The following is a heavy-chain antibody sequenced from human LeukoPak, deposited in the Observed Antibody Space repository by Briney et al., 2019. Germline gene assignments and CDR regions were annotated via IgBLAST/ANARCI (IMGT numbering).Heavy chain of an antibody. CDR2: IYYSGST. CDR3: ARDAGSPSQLKEDGLNWFDP. CDR1: GGSISSSSYY. D-gene: IGHD5-24*01. Sequence: SETLSLTCTVSGGSISSSSYYWGWIRQPPGKGLEWIGSIYYSGSTYYNPSLKSRVTISVDTSKNRYSLKLSSVTAADTAVYYCARDAGSPSQLKEDGLNWFDPWGQGTLVTVSS. V-gene: IGHV4-39*07. J-gene: IGHJ5*02.